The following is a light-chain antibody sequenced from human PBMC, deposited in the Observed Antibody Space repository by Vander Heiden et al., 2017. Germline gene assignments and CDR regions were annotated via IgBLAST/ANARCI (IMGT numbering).Light chain of an antibody. CDR2: AAS. CDR3: QKYNSAPQD. CDR1: QGISNY. Sequence: DIQMTQSPSSLSASVGDRVTITCRASQGISNYLAWYQQKPGKVPKLLIYAASTLQSGVPSRFSGSGSGTDFTLTISRLQPEDVATYYCQKYNSAPQDFGGGTKVEIK. V-gene: IGKV1-27*01. J-gene: IGKJ4*01.